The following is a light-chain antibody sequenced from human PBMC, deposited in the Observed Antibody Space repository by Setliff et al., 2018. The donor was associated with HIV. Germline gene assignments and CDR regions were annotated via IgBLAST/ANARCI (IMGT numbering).Light chain of an antibody. J-gene: IGLJ2*01. CDR1: ISNIGAGYD. CDR2: GNN. V-gene: IGLV1-40*01. Sequence: QSVLTQPPSVSGAPGQRVTISCTGSISNIGAGYDVHWYQQLPGTAPKLLIYGNNNRPSGVSDRFSGSKSGTSSSLAITGLQAEDEADYYCQSYDSSLSGSVFGGGTKLTVL. CDR3: QSYDSSLSGSV.